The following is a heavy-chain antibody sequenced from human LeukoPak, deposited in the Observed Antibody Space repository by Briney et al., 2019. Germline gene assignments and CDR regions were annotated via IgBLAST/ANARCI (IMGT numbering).Heavy chain of an antibody. J-gene: IGHJ4*02. V-gene: IGHV4-59*08. Sequence: SSETLSLTCAVYGGSFSGYYWSWIRQPPGKGLEWIAYISDIGSINYNPSLKSRVTISLDTSKNQLSLKLRSVTAADTAVYYCAGHHPRNTVDFWGQGTLVTVSS. D-gene: IGHD2/OR15-2a*01. CDR2: ISDIGSI. CDR3: AGHHPRNTVDF. CDR1: GGSFSGYY.